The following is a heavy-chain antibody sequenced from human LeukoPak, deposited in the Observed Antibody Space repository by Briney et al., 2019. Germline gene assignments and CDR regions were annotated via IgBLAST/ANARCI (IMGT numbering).Heavy chain of an antibody. CDR1: GFTFSSYA. CDR3: AKDLFSGRELGYFDY. D-gene: IGHD1-26*01. V-gene: IGHV3-23*01. Sequence: PGGSLRLSCAASGFTFSSYAMSWVRQAPGKGLEWVSAISGSGGSTYYADSVKGRFTISRDNSKNTLYLQMNSLRAEDTAVYYCAKDLFSGRELGYFDYWGQGTLVTVSS. J-gene: IGHJ4*02. CDR2: ISGSGGST.